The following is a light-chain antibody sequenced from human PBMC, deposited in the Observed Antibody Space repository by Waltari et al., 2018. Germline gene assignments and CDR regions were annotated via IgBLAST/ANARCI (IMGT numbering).Light chain of an antibody. Sequence: EIVLTQSQGTLSLSPGERATLSCRASQSVSSNKLAWYQQKPAQAPRLLIYGAASRATDIPDRFSGSGAGTDFTLTISRLEAEDVAVYYCQQYGTSLLVTFGGGTKVEIK. CDR2: GAA. CDR3: QQYGTSLLVT. CDR1: QSVSSNK. J-gene: IGKJ4*01. V-gene: IGKV3-20*01.